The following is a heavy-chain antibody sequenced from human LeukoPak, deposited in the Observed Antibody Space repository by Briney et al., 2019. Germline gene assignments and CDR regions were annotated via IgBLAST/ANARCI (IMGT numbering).Heavy chain of an antibody. J-gene: IGHJ4*02. CDR2: IYCSGST. Sequence: SETLSLTCTVSGGSISSGDYYWSWIRQPPGKGLEWIGYIYCSGSTYYNPSLKSRVTISVDTSKNQFSLKLSSVTAADTAVYYCARDAIAAAAAYDYWGQGTLVTVSS. CDR1: GGSISSGDYY. V-gene: IGHV4-30-4*08. D-gene: IGHD6-13*01. CDR3: ARDAIAAAAAYDY.